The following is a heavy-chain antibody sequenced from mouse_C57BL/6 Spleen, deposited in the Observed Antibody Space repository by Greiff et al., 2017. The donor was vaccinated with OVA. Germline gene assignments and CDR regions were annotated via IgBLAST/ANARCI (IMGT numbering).Heavy chain of an antibody. D-gene: IGHD1-1*01. CDR1: GYTFTSYW. CDR2: IHPSDSDT. V-gene: IGHV1-74*01. J-gene: IGHJ3*01. CDR3: AIEKLRYLCAY. Sequence: QVQLQQPGAELVKPGASVKVSCKASGYTFTSYWMHWVKQRPGQGLEWIGRIHPSDSDTNYNQKFKGKATLTVDKSSSTAYMQLSSLTSEDAAVYYCAIEKLRYLCAYWGQGTLVTVSA.